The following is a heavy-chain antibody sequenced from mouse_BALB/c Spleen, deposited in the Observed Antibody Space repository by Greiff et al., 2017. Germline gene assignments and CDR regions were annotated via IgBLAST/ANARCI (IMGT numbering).Heavy chain of an antibody. D-gene: IGHD4-1*01. CDR2: INPSNGRT. CDR3: ASYWVSYAMSY. J-gene: IGHJ4*01. CDR1: GYTFTSYW. V-gene: IGHV1S81*02. Sequence: QVQLQQPGAELVKPGASVKLSCKASGYTFTSYWMHWVKQRPGQGLEWIGEINPSNGRTNYNEKFKSKATLTVDKSSSTAYMQLSSLTSEDSAVYYCASYWVSYAMSYWGQGTSVTVSS.